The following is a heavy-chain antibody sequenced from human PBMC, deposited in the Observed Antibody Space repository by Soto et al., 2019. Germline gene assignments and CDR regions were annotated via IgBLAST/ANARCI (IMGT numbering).Heavy chain of an antibody. V-gene: IGHV3-66*01. D-gene: IGHD5-18*01. CDR1: GFTVSSNY. CDR3: ARDQLNYYMDV. Sequence: EVQLVESGGGLVQPGGSLRLSCAASGFTVSSNYMSWVRQAPGKGLEWVSVIYSGGSTYYADSVKGRFTISRDNSKNTLYLQMNSLRAEDTAVYYWARDQLNYYMDVWGKGTTVTVSS. J-gene: IGHJ6*03. CDR2: IYSGGST.